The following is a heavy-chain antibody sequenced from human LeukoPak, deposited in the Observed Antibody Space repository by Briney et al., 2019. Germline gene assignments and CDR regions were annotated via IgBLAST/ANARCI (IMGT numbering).Heavy chain of an antibody. V-gene: IGHV3-11*01. CDR3: ARDRYSGSYPLDY. J-gene: IGHJ4*02. D-gene: IGHD1-26*01. CDR1: GFSFSDYY. Sequence: GGSLRLSCVASGFSFSDYYMSWIRQAPGKGLQWVSFISSSGSTIYYADSVKSRFTISRDNAKNSLYLQMSSLRAEDTAMYYCARDRYSGSYPLDYWGQGTLVTVSS. CDR2: ISSSGSTI.